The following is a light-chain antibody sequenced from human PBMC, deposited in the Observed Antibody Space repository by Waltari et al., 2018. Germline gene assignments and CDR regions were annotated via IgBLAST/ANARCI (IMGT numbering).Light chain of an antibody. CDR3: CSDAGRGTYV. CDR1: TSDVGSYDL. J-gene: IGLJ1*01. CDR2: EVF. V-gene: IGLV2-23*02. Sequence: QSALTQPASVSGTPGQSITIPCSGTTSDVGSYDLVSWYQQHPGEAPKLLICEVFKRPPDTASRFSGAKSGSTASLTISGLQPDDEADYYCCSDAGRGTYVFGSGTKVTVL.